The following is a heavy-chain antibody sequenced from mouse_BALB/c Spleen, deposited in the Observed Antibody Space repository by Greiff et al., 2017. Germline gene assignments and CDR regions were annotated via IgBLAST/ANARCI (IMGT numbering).Heavy chain of an antibody. Sequence: EVKLVESGGGLVQPGGSRKLSCAASGFTFSDYGMAWVRQAPGKGPEWVAFISNLAYSIYYADTVTGRFTISRENAKNTQYLEMSSLRSEDTAMYYCARIGGYAMDYWGQGTSVTVSS. CDR3: ARIGGYAMDY. CDR1: GFTFSDYG. D-gene: IGHD3-1*01. J-gene: IGHJ4*01. V-gene: IGHV5-15*02. CDR2: ISNLAYSI.